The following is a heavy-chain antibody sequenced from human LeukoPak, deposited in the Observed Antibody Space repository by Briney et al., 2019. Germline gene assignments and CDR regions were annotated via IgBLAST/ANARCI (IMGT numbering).Heavy chain of an antibody. CDR3: ARDNLEASWGSPGDY. Sequence: ASVKVSCKASGYTFTSYYIHWVRQAPGQGLEWMGIINPRSSSTTYAQKFQGRVTMTRDTSMSTAYMEISRLTSDDTAVYYCARDNLEASWGSPGDYWGQGTLVTVSS. J-gene: IGHJ4*02. CDR2: INPRSSST. CDR1: GYTFTSYY. D-gene: IGHD2-2*01. V-gene: IGHV1-46*01.